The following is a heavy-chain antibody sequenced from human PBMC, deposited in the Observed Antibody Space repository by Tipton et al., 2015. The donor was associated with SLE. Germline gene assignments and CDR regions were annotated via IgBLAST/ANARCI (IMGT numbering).Heavy chain of an antibody. J-gene: IGHJ4*02. CDR1: ESTFSYYV. D-gene: IGHD1-14*01. Sequence: GSLRLSCVASESTFSYYVMRWVRQAPGKGLEWVSGISSSGGSTYHADSVKGRFTISRDNSKKTLFLQMNSLRAEDTAVYYCAKGTGGFDYWGQGTQVTVSS. CDR3: AKGTGGFDY. V-gene: IGHV3-23*01. CDR2: ISSSGGST.